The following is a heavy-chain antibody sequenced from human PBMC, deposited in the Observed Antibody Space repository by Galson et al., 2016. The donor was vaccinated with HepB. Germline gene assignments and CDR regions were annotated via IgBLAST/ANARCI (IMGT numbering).Heavy chain of an antibody. J-gene: IGHJ6*02. Sequence: SLRLSCAASGFSFSKYTMNWVRQAPGKGLEWVSSISTSSSYTSYADSLKGRFTISRDNAKNSLYLQMTSLRAEDTAVYYCARRDYYYYGMDVWGQGTTVFVSS. V-gene: IGHV3-21*06. CDR3: ARRDYYYYGMDV. CDR2: ISTSSSYT. CDR1: GFSFSKYT.